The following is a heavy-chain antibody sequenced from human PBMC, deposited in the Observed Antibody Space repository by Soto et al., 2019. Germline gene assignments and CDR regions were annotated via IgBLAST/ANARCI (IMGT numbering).Heavy chain of an antibody. J-gene: IGHJ3*02. CDR1: GYTLTTYA. D-gene: IGHD6-13*01. CDR3: AGEGNSDAFDI. V-gene: IGHV1-3*01. Sequence: QVPLVQSGAEVKKPGASVKVSCKASGYTLTTYAMHWVRQAPGQRRDWMGWINAGNGNTKYSQKFQGRVTITRDTSASTAYMELSSLRSEDTAVYYSAGEGNSDAFDIWGHGTIVTVSS. CDR2: INAGNGNT.